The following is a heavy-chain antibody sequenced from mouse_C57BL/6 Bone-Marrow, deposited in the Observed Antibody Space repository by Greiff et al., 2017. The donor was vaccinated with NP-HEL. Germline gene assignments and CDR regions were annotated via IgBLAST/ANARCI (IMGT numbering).Heavy chain of an antibody. V-gene: IGHV1-36*01. J-gene: IGHJ1*03. Sequence: VQLQQSGPVLVKPGPSVKISCKASGFTFTDYYMHWVKQSHGKSLEWIGLVYPYNGGTSYNQKFKGKATLTVDKSSSTAYMQLSSLTSEDSAVYYCAGTTVVESYWYFDVWGTGTTVTVSS. CDR3: AGTTVVESYWYFDV. D-gene: IGHD1-1*01. CDR2: VYPYNGGT. CDR1: GFTFTDYY.